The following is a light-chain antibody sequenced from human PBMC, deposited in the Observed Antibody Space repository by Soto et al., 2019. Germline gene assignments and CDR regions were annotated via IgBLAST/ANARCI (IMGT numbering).Light chain of an antibody. CDR1: TSNIESNF. CDR2: KNN. V-gene: IGLV1-47*01. J-gene: IGLJ2*01. CDR3: AVWDDSLSVVV. Sequence: QSVLTQPPSAAGTTGQRVTISCSGSTSNIESNFVYWYQQLPGTAPKAVIYKNNQRPSGVPDRFSGSKSGTSASLAISGLRSEDEADYSCAVWDDSLSVVVFGGGTKLTVL.